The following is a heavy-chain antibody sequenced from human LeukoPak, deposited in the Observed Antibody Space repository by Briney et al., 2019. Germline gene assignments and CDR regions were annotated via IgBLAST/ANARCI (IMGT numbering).Heavy chain of an antibody. Sequence: ASVKVSCKASGYTFTGYYMHWVRQAPGQGLEWVGWIIPSSGDTNYAQKFQDRVTMTRDTSISTAYMELNRLRSDDTAVYYCARQGRTAAGTRNIADWGRGTLVTVSS. CDR3: ARQGRTAAGTRNIAD. D-gene: IGHD2/OR15-2a*01. V-gene: IGHV1-2*02. J-gene: IGHJ4*02. CDR2: IIPSSGDT. CDR1: GYTFTGYY.